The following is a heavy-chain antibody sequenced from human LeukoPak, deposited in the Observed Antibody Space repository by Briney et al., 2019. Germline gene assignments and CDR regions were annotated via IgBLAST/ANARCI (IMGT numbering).Heavy chain of an antibody. CDR3: ARGGLDYFDS. CDR2: ISHSGST. J-gene: IGHJ4*02. V-gene: IGHV4-38-2*01. Sequence: PSETLSLTCAVSGGSISSSYWWSWIRQPPGKGLEWIATISHSGSTYYNPSLKSQVTISVDTSKNQFSLKLSSVTAADTAVYYCARGGLDYFDSWGQGTLVTVSS. D-gene: IGHD6-19*01. CDR1: GGSISSSYW.